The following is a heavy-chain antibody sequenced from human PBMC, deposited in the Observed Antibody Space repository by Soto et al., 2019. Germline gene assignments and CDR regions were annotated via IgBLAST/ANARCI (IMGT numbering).Heavy chain of an antibody. Sequence: EEQLVESGGGLVQPGGSLRLSCAASGFTFSDYYMSWVRQAPGKGLEWVANINPDGSAKSYVDSVRGRFTIARDNGKNSLSLQMETLTAVDAAVYYCARCDGGFEPWGQGTLVTVSS. V-gene: IGHV3-7*05. J-gene: IGHJ5*02. D-gene: IGHD2-21*02. CDR3: ARCDGGFEP. CDR2: INPDGSAK. CDR1: GFTFSDYY.